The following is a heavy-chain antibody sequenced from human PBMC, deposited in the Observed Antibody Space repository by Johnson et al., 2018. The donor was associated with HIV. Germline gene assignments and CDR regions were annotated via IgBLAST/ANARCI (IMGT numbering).Heavy chain of an antibody. CDR2: ISWNSGSI. CDR3: VKGMDSSSWYAFDI. Sequence: QVQLVESGGGVVQPGGSLRLSCAASGITFSSSGMNWVRQAPGKGLEWVSGISWNSGSIGYADSVKGRFTISRDNSKNTLYLQMNSLRAEDTAIYYCVKGMDSSSWYAFDIWGQGTMVTVSS. D-gene: IGHD6-13*01. V-gene: IGHV3-NL1*01. J-gene: IGHJ3*02. CDR1: GITFSSSG.